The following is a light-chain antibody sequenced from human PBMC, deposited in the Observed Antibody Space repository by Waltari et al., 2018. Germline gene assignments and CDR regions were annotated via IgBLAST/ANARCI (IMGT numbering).Light chain of an antibody. CDR3: CSYAGSSLV. J-gene: IGLJ3*02. V-gene: IGLV2-23*01. CDR2: EGS. CDR1: SSDVGSYNL. Sequence: QSALTQPASVSGSPGQSITISCTGTSSDVGSYNLVSWYQQHPGKAPKPMIYEGSKRPSGVSDRFSGSKAGNTASLTISGLQAEDGADYYCCSYAGSSLVFGGGTKLTVL.